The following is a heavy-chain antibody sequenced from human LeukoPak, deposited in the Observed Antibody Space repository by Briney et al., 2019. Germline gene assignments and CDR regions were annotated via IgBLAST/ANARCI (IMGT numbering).Heavy chain of an antibody. J-gene: IGHJ4*02. Sequence: GESLQISCKASGYSFTTHWIGWVRQMPGKGLEWMGIIYPGDSDTRYSPSFQGHVTISADKSISTAYLQWSSLKASDTAMYYCARSYVVGATYYFDYWGQGTLVTVSS. D-gene: IGHD1-26*01. CDR1: GYSFTTHW. V-gene: IGHV5-51*01. CDR3: ARSYVVGATYYFDY. CDR2: IYPGDSDT.